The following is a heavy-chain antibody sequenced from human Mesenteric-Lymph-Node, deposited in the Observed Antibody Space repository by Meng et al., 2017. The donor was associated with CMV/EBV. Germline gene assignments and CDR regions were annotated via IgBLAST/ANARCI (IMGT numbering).Heavy chain of an antibody. Sequence: GESLKISCAASGFTFTSYWMHWVRQAPGKGLVWVSRINSDGSSIRYADSVEGRFTISRDNAKNTLYLKMNSLKAEDTAVYYCARGYSFGYRIDYWGQGTLVTVSS. CDR1: GFTFTSYW. J-gene: IGHJ4*02. D-gene: IGHD5-18*01. CDR3: ARGYSFGYRIDY. CDR2: INSDGSSI. V-gene: IGHV3-74*01.